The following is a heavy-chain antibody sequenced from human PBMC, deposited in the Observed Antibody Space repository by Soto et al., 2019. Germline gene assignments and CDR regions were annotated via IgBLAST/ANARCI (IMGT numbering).Heavy chain of an antibody. V-gene: IGHV1-8*01. D-gene: IGHD3-16*02. J-gene: IGHJ4*02. CDR2: MNPNSGNT. Sequence: ASVKVSCKASGYTFTSYDINWVRQATGQGLEWMGWMNPNSGNTGYAQKFQGRVTMTRNTSIGTAYMELSSLRSEDTAVYYCARGHSGYYDYIWGSYRFRHDYWGQGTLVTVSS. CDR3: ARGHSGYYDYIWGSYRFRHDY. CDR1: GYTFTSYD.